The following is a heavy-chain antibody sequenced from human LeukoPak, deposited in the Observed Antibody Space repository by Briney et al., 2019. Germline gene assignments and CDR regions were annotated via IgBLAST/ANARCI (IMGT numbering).Heavy chain of an antibody. CDR1: GFTFSSYG. J-gene: IGHJ4*02. V-gene: IGHV3-30*03. Sequence: GRSLRLSCAASGFTFSSYGMHWVRQAPGKGLEWVAVISYDGSNKYYADSVKGRFTISRDNSKNTLYLQMNSLRAEDTAVYYCARDKLVTIFDYWGQGTLVTVSS. D-gene: IGHD3-10*01. CDR2: ISYDGSNK. CDR3: ARDKLVTIFDY.